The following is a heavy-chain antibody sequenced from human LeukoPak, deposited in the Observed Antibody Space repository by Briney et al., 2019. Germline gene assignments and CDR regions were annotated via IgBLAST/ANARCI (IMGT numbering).Heavy chain of an antibody. CDR2: INHSGSA. J-gene: IGHJ4*02. D-gene: IGHD4-17*01. Sequence: SEALSLTCAVSGGSFSGYYWTWIRQPPGKGLEWIGEINHSGSANYNPSLKSRVTISLDTSKNQFSLNLSSVTAADTAVYYCARGQGTVTTHWGQGTLVTVSS. CDR1: GGSFSGYY. CDR3: ARGQGTVTTH. V-gene: IGHV4-34*01.